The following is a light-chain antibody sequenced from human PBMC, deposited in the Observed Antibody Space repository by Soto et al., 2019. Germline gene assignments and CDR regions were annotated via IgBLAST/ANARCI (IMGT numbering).Light chain of an antibody. J-gene: IGKJ5*01. V-gene: IGKV3-20*01. CDR1: PSVSSSY. Sequence: EKVMTQSPATLSVSPGERAILSCRAIPSVSSSYLAWYQQKPGQAPRLLIYSASSRATGIPDRFSGSGSGTDFTLTISRLDPEDFAVYYCQQYGSSLPITFGQGTRLEN. CDR3: QQYGSSLPIT. CDR2: SAS.